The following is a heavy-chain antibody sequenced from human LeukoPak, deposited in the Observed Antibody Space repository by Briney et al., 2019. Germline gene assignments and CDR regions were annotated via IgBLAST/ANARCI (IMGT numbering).Heavy chain of an antibody. CDR1: GYTFTTFG. D-gene: IGHD2-2*01. V-gene: IGHV1-18*01. J-gene: IGHJ4*02. Sequence: ASVKVSCKASGYTFTTFGITSVGQAPGQGLEWMGWISAYTGNTNYAPKFQGRVTMTTDTSTSTAHMELRSLTSDDTAVYYCARVASTTCDCPDYFDYWGQGTLVTVSS. CDR2: ISAYTGNT. CDR3: ARVASTTCDCPDYFDY.